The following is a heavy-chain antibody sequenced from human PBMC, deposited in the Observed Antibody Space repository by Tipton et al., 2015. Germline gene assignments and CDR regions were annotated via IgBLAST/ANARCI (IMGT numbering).Heavy chain of an antibody. CDR1: GYSFTSYW. CDR3: ARVDCTAGICYPLDY. V-gene: IGHV5-51*01. J-gene: IGHJ4*02. Sequence: VQLVQSGAEVKKPGESLKISCKGSGYSFTSYWIGWVRQMPGKGLEWMGIIYPGDSDTRYGPSFQGQFIISADKSITTAYLQWRSLKASDTAIYYCARVDCTAGICYPLDYWGQGTVVTVSP. D-gene: IGHD2-15*01. CDR2: IYPGDSDT.